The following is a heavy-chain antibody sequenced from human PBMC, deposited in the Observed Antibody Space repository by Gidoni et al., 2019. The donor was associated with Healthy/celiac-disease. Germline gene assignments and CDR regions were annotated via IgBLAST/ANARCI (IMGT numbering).Heavy chain of an antibody. J-gene: IGHJ6*02. D-gene: IGHD5-18*01. CDR3: ARVDTAMGPYYYYGMDV. Sequence: EVQLVESGGGLVQPGGSLRLSCAASGFTLSSYWMHWVRQAPGKGLVWVSRINSDGSSTSYADSVKGRFTISRDNAKNTLYLQMNSLRAEDTAVYYCARVDTAMGPYYYYGMDVWGQGTTVTVSS. CDR1: GFTLSSYW. CDR2: INSDGSST. V-gene: IGHV3-74*01.